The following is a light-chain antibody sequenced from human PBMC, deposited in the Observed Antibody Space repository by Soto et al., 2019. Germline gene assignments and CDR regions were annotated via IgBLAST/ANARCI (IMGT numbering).Light chain of an antibody. Sequence: DVVMTQTPLSLSVAPGQPASISCKSSQSLLHITGETFLFWYLQKPGQSPQLLIYEVSTRVSGVPDRVSRSGSGTDLTLEISRVETDDVVIYYCMQSTQLPPTFGQGTRLGIE. CDR2: EVS. CDR1: QSLLHITGETF. CDR3: MQSTQLPPT. V-gene: IGKV2D-29*02. J-gene: IGKJ5*01.